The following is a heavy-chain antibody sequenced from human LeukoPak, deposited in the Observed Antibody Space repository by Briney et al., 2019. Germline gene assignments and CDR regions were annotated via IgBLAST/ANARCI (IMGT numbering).Heavy chain of an antibody. CDR2: IKQDGSEK. CDR3: GRVAAAGTRNSYGMDV. J-gene: IGHJ6*02. D-gene: IGHD6-13*01. V-gene: IGHV3-7*01. CDR1: GFTLSSYW. Sequence: QSGGSLRLSCAASGFTLSSYWMNWVRQAPGKGLEWVANIKQDGSEKYYMDSVKGRFTISRDIAKNSLYLQMNSLRAEDTGVYYCGRVAAAGTRNSYGMDVWGQGTTVTVSS.